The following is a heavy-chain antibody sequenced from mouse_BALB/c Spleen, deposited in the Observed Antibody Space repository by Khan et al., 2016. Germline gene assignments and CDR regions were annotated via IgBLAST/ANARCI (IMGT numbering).Heavy chain of an antibody. CDR2: ISSGGYT. Sequence: EVELVESGGGLMKPGESLKLSCTASGFTFSSYAMSWVRQTPEKRLEWVASISSGGYTYYPDSMRGRFTISRDNAGNILYLQVSSLRSEDTGMYYCARDNYGNPFDYWGQGTTLTVSS. D-gene: IGHD1-1*01. V-gene: IGHV5-6-5*01. CDR3: ARDNYGNPFDY. J-gene: IGHJ2*01. CDR1: GFTFSSYA.